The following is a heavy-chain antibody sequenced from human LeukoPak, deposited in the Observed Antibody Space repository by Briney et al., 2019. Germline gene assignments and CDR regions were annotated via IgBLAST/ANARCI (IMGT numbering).Heavy chain of an antibody. CDR3: AREGPPNYYGSGNYFGTSGWFDP. Sequence: PSETLSLTCTVSGGSISSSSYYWGWIRQPPGKGLEWIGSIYYSGSTYYNPSLKSRVTISVDTSKNQFSLKLSSVTAADTAVYYCAREGPPNYYGSGNYFGTSGWFDPWGQGTLVTVSS. CDR1: GGSISSSSYY. J-gene: IGHJ5*02. D-gene: IGHD3-10*01. CDR2: IYYSGST. V-gene: IGHV4-39*07.